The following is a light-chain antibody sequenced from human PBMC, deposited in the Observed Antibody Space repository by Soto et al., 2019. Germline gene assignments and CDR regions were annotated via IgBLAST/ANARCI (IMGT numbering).Light chain of an antibody. J-gene: IGKJ5*01. V-gene: IGKV1-27*01. Sequence: DIQMTQSPSSLSASVGDRVTITCRASQGISNYLAWYQQKPGKVPKLLIYAASTLQSGVPSRFSGSGSGTDFTLTISSLQPEDVETYYGQKYNSAPCTFGQGPRLEIK. CDR3: QKYNSAPCT. CDR1: QGISNY. CDR2: AAS.